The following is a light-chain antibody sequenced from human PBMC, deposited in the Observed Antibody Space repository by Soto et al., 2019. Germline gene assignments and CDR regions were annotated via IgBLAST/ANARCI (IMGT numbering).Light chain of an antibody. CDR1: QSVSSN. J-gene: IGKJ1*01. CDR3: QQYNNWPKT. CDR2: GAS. V-gene: IGKV3-15*01. Sequence: EIVLTQSPATLSVSPGERATLSCRASQSVSSNLAWYQQKPGQAPRLLIYGASTRDTGIPARFSGSGSGTEFTLTISRLQSEDFSVYYCQQYNNWPKTFGQGTKVDIK.